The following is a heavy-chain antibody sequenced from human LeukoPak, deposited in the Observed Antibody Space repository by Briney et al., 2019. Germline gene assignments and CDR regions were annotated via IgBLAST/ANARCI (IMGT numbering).Heavy chain of an antibody. CDR2: IYYSGST. D-gene: IGHD3-3*01. CDR3: AREGVVPSFAP. J-gene: IGHJ5*02. V-gene: IGHV4-59*11. CDR1: GGSISSHY. Sequence: SETLSLTCTVSGGSISSHYWSWIRQPPGKGLEWIGYIYYSGSTNYNPSLKSRVTISVDTSKNHFSLKLSSVTAADTAVYYCAREGVVPSFAPWGQGTLVTVSS.